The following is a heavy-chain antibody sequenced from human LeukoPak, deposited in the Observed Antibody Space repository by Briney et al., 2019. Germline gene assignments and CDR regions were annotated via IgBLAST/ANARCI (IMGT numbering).Heavy chain of an antibody. Sequence: PGGSLRLSCAASGFTFNTYAMHWIRQAPGKGLEWVTVTSSAGTNNYYADSVKGRFTISRDNSKNTLYLQMNSLRAEDTAVHYCAKEKTLVVAAVFDYWGQGTLVTVSS. V-gene: IGHV3-30-3*01. J-gene: IGHJ4*02. D-gene: IGHD2-15*01. CDR3: AKEKTLVVAAVFDY. CDR2: TSSAGTNN. CDR1: GFTFNTYA.